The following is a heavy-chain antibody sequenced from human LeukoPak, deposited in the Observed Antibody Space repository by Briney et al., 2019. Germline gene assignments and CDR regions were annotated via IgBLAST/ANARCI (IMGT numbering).Heavy chain of an antibody. V-gene: IGHV3-30-3*01. CDR3: AKEAYSGYDSNYYYGMDV. CDR1: GFTFSSYA. CDR2: ISYDGSNK. D-gene: IGHD5-12*01. Sequence: GGSLRLSCAASGFTFSSYAISWVRQAPGKGLEWVAVISYDGSNKYYADSVKGRFTISRDNSKNTLYLQMNSLRAEDTAVYYCAKEAYSGYDSNYYYGMDVWGQGTTVTVSS. J-gene: IGHJ6*02.